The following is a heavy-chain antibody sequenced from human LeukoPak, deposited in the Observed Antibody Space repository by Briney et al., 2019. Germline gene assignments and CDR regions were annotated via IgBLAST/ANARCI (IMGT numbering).Heavy chain of an antibody. D-gene: IGHD3-22*01. V-gene: IGHV4-31*03. CDR2: IYYSGST. J-gene: IGHJ3*02. CDR3: ARTLYYYDSSGPPDAFDI. CDR1: GGSISSGGYY. Sequence: SETLSLTCTVSGGSISSGGYYWSWIRQHPGKGLEWFGYIYYSGSTYYNPSLKSRVTISVDTSKDQFSLKLSSVTAADTAVYYCARTLYYYDSSGPPDAFDIWGQGTMVTVSS.